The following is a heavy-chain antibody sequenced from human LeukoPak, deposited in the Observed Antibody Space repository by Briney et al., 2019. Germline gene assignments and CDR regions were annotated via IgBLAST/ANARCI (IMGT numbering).Heavy chain of an antibody. V-gene: IGHV3-33*01. CDR1: GFTFSRHG. CDR2: IWSDASNK. Sequence: PGGSLRLSCSASGFTFSRHGMHWFRQAPGKGLEWVAIIWSDASNKYFADSVKGRFTVSRDNSKNTMFLQMNSLRAEDTAVYYCARGSGLAVRGDAMDVWGQGTTVTVFS. D-gene: IGHD3-22*01. J-gene: IGHJ6*02. CDR3: ARGSGLAVRGDAMDV.